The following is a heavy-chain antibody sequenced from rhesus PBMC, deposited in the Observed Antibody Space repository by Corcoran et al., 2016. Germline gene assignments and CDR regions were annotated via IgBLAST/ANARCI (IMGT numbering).Heavy chain of an antibody. CDR1: GGSISSSY. D-gene: IGHD6S26*01. CDR2: IYGSGSNT. Sequence: QLQLQESGPGLVKPSETLSVTCAVSGGSISSSYWSWIRQAPGKGLDWIGYIYGSGSNTNYNPSLKSRVTLSVGTSKNPLSLKLSSVTAADTAVYYCASSAQQRLVSFDYWGQGVLVPVSS. V-gene: IGHV4-169*02. J-gene: IGHJ4*01. CDR3: ASSAQQRLVSFDY.